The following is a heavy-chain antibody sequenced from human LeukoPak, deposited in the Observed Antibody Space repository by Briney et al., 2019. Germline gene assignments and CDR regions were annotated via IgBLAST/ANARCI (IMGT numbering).Heavy chain of an antibody. D-gene: IGHD6-6*01. V-gene: IGHV4-4*07. J-gene: IGHJ5*02. CDR1: GGSISSYY. CDR2: IYTSGSA. CDR3: ARQGQHISSSLSWFDP. Sequence: SETLSLTCTVSGGSISSYYWSWIRQPAGKGLEWIGRIYTSGSANYNPSLKSRVTMSVNTSKNQFSLNLSSVTAADSAVYYCARQGQHISSSLSWFDPWGQGILVTVSS.